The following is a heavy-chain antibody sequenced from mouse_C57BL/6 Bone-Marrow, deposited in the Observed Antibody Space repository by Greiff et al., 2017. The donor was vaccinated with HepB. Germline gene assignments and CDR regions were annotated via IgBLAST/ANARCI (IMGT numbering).Heavy chain of an antibody. Sequence: QVQLKESGAELVKPGASVKISCKASGYAFSSYWMNWVKQRPGKGLEWIGQIYPGDGDTNYNGKFKGKATLTADKSSSTAYMQLSSLTSEDSAVYFCSITTVVPFAYWGQGTLVTVSA. J-gene: IGHJ3*01. CDR1: GYAFSSYW. V-gene: IGHV1-80*01. CDR3: SITTVVPFAY. CDR2: IYPGDGDT. D-gene: IGHD1-1*01.